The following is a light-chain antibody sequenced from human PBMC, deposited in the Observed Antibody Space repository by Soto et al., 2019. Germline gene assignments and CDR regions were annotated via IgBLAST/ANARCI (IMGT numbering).Light chain of an antibody. J-gene: IGKJ1*01. CDR2: GAS. CDR1: QSVSSSF. Sequence: DIVLTQSPASLSLPPGERATLSCRASQSVSSSFLAWYQQKPGQAPRLLIYGASRRATGIADRFTGSGSGTYFTLTISRLESEDFAVYYCQQYDSSLTFGLGTKVEIK. CDR3: QQYDSSLT. V-gene: IGKV3-20*01.